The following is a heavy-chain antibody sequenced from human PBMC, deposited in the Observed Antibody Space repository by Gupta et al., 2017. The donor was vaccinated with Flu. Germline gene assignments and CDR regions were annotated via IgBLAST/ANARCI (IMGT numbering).Heavy chain of an antibody. CDR3: ARAPYYYDSSGYYDPFYYYYGMDV. D-gene: IGHD3-22*01. CDR1: GGSFSGYY. Sequence: QVQLQMWCAGLLKPSETLSLTCAAYGGSFSGYYRSWFRQPPENGLEWIGEINHSGSTNYNPSLKSRATISVDTSKTQFSLKLRSVTAADTAVYYCARAPYYYDSSGYYDPFYYYYGMDVWGQGTTVTVSS. V-gene: IGHV4-34*01. J-gene: IGHJ6*02. CDR2: INHSGST.